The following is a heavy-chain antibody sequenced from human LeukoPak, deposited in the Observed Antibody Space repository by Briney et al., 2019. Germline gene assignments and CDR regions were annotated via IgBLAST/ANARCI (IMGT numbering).Heavy chain of an antibody. Sequence: PSETLSLTCSVSGGSLSSGAYYWNWIRQLPGKGLEWIGSIFYSGSTYYNPSLKSRVTISVDTSKNQFSLKLSSVTAADTAVYYCARDSGSSTSCYKDYWGQGTLVTVSS. J-gene: IGHJ4*02. CDR3: ARDSGSSTSCYKDY. V-gene: IGHV4-31*03. CDR1: GGSLSSGAYY. CDR2: IFYSGST. D-gene: IGHD2-2*02.